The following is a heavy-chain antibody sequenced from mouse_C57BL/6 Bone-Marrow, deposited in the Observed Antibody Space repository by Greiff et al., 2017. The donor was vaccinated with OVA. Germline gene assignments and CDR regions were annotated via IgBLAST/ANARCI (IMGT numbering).Heavy chain of an antibody. CDR3: ARGGDWYFDV. CDR1: GYTFTGHW. CDR2: IFPGSGST. J-gene: IGHJ1*03. V-gene: IGHV1-56*01. Sequence: QVQLQQSGPELVRPGASVKISCKAPGYTFTGHWMQWVRQRPGQGLEWIGEIFPGSGSTYYNEKFKGKATLTVDTSSSTAYMQLSSLTSEDSAVYFGARGGDWYFDVWGTGTTVTVSS.